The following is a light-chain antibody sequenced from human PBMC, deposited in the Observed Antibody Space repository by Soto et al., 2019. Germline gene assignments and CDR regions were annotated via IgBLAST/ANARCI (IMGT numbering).Light chain of an antibody. CDR1: QGISKY. Sequence: DIQMTQSPSSLSASVGDRVTITCRASQGISKYIAWFQQKPGKAPKSLIYATSRLQSGVPTKFSGSGSGTYFTLTSSSLQPEDFATYYCQQYDSYPRTFGQGTKLE. V-gene: IGKV1-16*02. CDR3: QQYDSYPRT. CDR2: ATS. J-gene: IGKJ2*01.